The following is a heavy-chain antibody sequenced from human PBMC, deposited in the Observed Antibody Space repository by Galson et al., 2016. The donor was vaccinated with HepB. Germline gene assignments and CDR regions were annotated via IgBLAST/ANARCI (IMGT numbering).Heavy chain of an antibody. CDR1: GYSFTSYW. CDR2: IDPTDSST. Sequence: QSGAEVKKPGESLRISCKGSGYSFTSYWITWVRQMPGKGLEWMGKIDPTDSSTNYGPSFQGHVTISADKSISTAYLQWSSLKASDTAMYYCARQGVGASGYWGQGTLVTVSS. D-gene: IGHD1-26*01. V-gene: IGHV5-10-1*01. CDR3: ARQGVGASGY. J-gene: IGHJ4*02.